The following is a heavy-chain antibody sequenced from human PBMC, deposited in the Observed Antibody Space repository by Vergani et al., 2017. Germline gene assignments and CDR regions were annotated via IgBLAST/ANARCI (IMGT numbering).Heavy chain of an antibody. V-gene: IGHV1-18*01. CDR2: ISAYNGNT. Sequence: QVQLVQSGAEVKKPGASVKVSCKASGYTFTSYGISWVRQAPGQGLEWMGWISAYNGNTNYAQKLQGRVTMTTDTSTSTAYMELRSLRSDDTAVYYCARNTVPYCSGGSCYSDYWGQGTLVTVSS. CDR1: GYTFTSYG. CDR3: ARNTVPYCSGGSCYSDY. J-gene: IGHJ4*02. D-gene: IGHD2-15*01.